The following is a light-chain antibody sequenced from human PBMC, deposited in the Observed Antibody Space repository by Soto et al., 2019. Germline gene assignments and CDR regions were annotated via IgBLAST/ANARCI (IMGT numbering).Light chain of an antibody. Sequence: DIVMTQSPDSLAVSLGERATINCKSSQSVLYSSNNQNYLAWYQQKPGQPPKLLIYWASTRESGVPDRFSGGGAGTDFTLTITSLQAEDVAVYYFQQYYSSRTFGQGTKVEIK. V-gene: IGKV4-1*01. J-gene: IGKJ1*01. CDR1: QSVLYSSNNQNY. CDR2: WAS. CDR3: QQYYSSRT.